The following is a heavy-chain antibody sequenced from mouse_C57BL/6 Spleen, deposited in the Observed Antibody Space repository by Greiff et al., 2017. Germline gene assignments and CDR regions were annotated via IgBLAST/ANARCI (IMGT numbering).Heavy chain of an antibody. CDR1: GYTFTSYW. J-gene: IGHJ1*03. CDR3: ARAGDGYYFGYFDV. V-gene: IGHV1-50*01. Sequence: QVQLQPPGAELVKPGASVKLSCKASGYTFTSYWMQWVKQRPGQGLEWIGEIDPSDRYTTYNHKFKGKATLTVDQSSSTAYMQLSSLTSEDSAVYYCARAGDGYYFGYFDVWGTGTTVTVSS. D-gene: IGHD2-3*01. CDR2: IDPSDRYT.